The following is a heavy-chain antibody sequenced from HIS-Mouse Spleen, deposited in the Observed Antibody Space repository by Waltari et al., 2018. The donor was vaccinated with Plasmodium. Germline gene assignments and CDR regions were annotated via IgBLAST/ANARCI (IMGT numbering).Heavy chain of an antibody. Sequence: QVQLVESGGGVVQPGRSLRLSCSAPASPPSTYVLLSYPKAPGKGLEWGAVISYDGSNKYYADSVKGRFTISRDNSKNTLYLQMNSLRAEDTAVYYCAKDRRSSSWYVDYWGQGTLVTVSS. D-gene: IGHD6-13*01. J-gene: IGHJ4*02. CDR1: ASPPSTYV. CDR3: AKDRRSSSWYVDY. CDR2: ISYDGSNK. V-gene: IGHV3-30*18.